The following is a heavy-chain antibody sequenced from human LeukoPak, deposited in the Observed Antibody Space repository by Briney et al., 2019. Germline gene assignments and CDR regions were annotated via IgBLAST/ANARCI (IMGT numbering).Heavy chain of an antibody. Sequence: PGGSLRLSCAASGFTFSSYGMNWVRQAPGKGLEWVSSISSSSSYIYYADSVKGRFTISRDNANNSLYLQMNSPRAEDTAVYYCARGVERRLQLEGFDYWGQGTLVTVSS. V-gene: IGHV3-21*01. J-gene: IGHJ4*02. CDR3: ARGVERRLQLEGFDY. D-gene: IGHD5-24*01. CDR1: GFTFSSYG. CDR2: ISSSSSYI.